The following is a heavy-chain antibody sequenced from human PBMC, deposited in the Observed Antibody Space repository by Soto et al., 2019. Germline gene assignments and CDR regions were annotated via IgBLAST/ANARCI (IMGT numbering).Heavy chain of an antibody. CDR1: GYTLTSYG. CDR3: ARDSSFDDILTGYYTAFDI. D-gene: IGHD3-9*01. J-gene: IGHJ3*02. V-gene: IGHV1-18*01. Sequence: GASVKVSCKASGYTLTSYGISWVRQAPGQGLEWMGWISAYNGNTNYAQKLQGRVTMTTDTSTSTAYMELRSLRSDDTAVYYCARDSSFDDILTGYYTAFDIWGQGTMVTVSS. CDR2: ISAYNGNT.